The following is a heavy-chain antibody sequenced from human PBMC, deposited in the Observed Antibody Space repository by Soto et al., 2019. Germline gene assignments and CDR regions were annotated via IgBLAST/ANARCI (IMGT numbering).Heavy chain of an antibody. Sequence: GASVKVSCKASGYTFTSYYMHWVRQAPGQGLEWMGIINPSGGSTSYAQKFQGRVTMTRDTSTSTVYMELSSLRSEDTAVYYCARIAVGQQLTRKPPYYYYYMDVWGKGTTVTVSS. CDR1: GYTFTSYY. D-gene: IGHD6-13*01. CDR3: ARIAVGQQLTRKPPYYYYYMDV. CDR2: INPSGGST. V-gene: IGHV1-46*03. J-gene: IGHJ6*03.